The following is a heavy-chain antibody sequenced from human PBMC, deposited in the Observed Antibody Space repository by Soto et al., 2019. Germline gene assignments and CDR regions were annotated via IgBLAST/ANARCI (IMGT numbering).Heavy chain of an antibody. CDR3: ARHEMATYYFDY. CDR2: IIPIFGTA. J-gene: IGHJ4*02. D-gene: IGHD5-12*01. V-gene: IGHV1-69*13. Sequence: GATVKVSCKASVGTFSSYAISWVRQAPGQGLEWMGGIIPIFGTANYAQKFQGRVTITADESTSTAYMELSSLRSEDTAVYYCARHEMATYYFDYWGQGTLVTVSS. CDR1: VGTFSSYA.